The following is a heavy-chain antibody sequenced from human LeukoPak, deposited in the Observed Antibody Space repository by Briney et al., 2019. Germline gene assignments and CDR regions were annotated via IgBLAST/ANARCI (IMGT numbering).Heavy chain of an antibody. D-gene: IGHD1-26*01. V-gene: IGHV4-38-2*01. Sequence: SETLSLTCAVSGYSISNTYYWGWIRQPPGKELEWIGNIYNSGSTHYNPSLKSRVTISVDTSKNQFSLKLTSVTAADTAVYYCARNSSGNYFDYWGQGTLVTVSS. CDR1: GYSISNTYY. J-gene: IGHJ4*02. CDR3: ARNSSGNYFDY. CDR2: IYNSGST.